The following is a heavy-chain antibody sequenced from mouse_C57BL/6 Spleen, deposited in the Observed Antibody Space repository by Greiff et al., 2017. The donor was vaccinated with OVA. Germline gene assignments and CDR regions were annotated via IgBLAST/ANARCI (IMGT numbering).Heavy chain of an antibody. CDR3: AGGTVDYGSSYVALYYAMDY. CDR1: GFTFSDYG. Sequence: EVHLVESGGGLVKPGGSLKLSCAASGFTFSDYGMHWVRQAPEKGLEWVAYISSGSSTIYYAATVKGRFTISRDNAKNTLFLQMTSLRSEDTDMYYCAGGTVDYGSSYVALYYAMDYWGQGTSVTVSA. D-gene: IGHD1-1*01. CDR2: ISSGSSTI. V-gene: IGHV5-17*01. J-gene: IGHJ4*01.